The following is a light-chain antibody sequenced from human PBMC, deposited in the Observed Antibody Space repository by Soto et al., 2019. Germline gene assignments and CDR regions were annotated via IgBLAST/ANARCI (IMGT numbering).Light chain of an antibody. CDR1: RSDFGGYNF. V-gene: IGLV2-14*03. CDR2: DVS. J-gene: IGLJ1*01. CDR3: SSYTSSSTPYV. Sequence: QSVLTQPASVSGSPGQSITVSCTGTRSDFGGYNFVSWYQQHPGKGPKLMIYDVSNRPSGVSNRFSGSKSGSTASLTISGPQAEDEADYYCSSYTSSSTPYVFGSGTKVTVL.